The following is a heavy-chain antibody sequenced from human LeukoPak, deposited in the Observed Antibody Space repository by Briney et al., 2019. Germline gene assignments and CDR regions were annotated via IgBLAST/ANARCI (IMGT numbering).Heavy chain of an antibody. V-gene: IGHV4-39*01. J-gene: IGHJ5*02. D-gene: IGHD2-15*01. Sequence: SETLSLTCTGSGGSISSSSYYWGWIRQPPGEGLEGIGSIYYGGSTYYNPSLNSRGTISVVTSKNQFSLKLSSVTAEDTAVYYCAGRYCSGGSCYTTTHVNWFDPWGQGTLVTVSS. CDR2: IYYGGST. CDR3: AGRYCSGGSCYTTTHVNWFDP. CDR1: GGSISSSSYY.